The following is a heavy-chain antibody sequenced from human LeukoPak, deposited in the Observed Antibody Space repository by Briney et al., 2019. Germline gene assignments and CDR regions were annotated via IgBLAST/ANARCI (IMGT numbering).Heavy chain of an antibody. D-gene: IGHD3-22*01. CDR3: SKDISSYYDSSGYYSGMDV. CDR2: ISWNSGSI. Sequence: KSGGSLRLSCAASGSTFSNYAMSWVRQTPGKGLEWVSGISWNSGSIGYADSVKGRFTISRDNAKNSLYLQMNSLRAEDTALYYCSKDISSYYDSSGYYSGMDVWGKGTTVIVSS. J-gene: IGHJ6*03. CDR1: GSTFSNYA. V-gene: IGHV3-9*01.